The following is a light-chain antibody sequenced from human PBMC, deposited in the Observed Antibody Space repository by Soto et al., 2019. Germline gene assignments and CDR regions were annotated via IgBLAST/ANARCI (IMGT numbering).Light chain of an antibody. CDR2: EVN. CDR3: CSHAGSNYPSL. CDR1: SSDVGGYNH. Sequence: QSALTQPPSASGSPGQSVTISCTGTSSDVGGYNHVSWYQHHPGKAPKLMIYEVNKRPSGVPDRFSGSKSGNTASLTVSGLQAEDEADYYCCSHAGSNYPSLFGTGTKVTVL. V-gene: IGLV2-8*01. J-gene: IGLJ1*01.